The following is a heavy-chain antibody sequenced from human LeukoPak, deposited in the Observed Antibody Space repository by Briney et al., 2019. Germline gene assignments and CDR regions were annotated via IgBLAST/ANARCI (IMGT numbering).Heavy chain of an antibody. Sequence: SQTLSLTYTVSGGSISSGSYYWSWIRQPAGKGLEWIERIYTSGSTNYNPSLKSRVTISVDTSKNQFSLKAISVTAADTAVYYYARGVGYCSGGRCPFDYWGRGTQVTVSS. CDR1: GGSISSGSYY. J-gene: IGHJ4*01. CDR3: ARGVGYCSGGRCPFDY. D-gene: IGHD2-15*01. V-gene: IGHV4-61*02. CDR2: IYTSGST.